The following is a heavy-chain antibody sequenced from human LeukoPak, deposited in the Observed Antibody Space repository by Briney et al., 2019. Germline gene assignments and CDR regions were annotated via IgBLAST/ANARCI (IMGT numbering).Heavy chain of an antibody. V-gene: IGHV2-5*02. CDR1: GFSLTTPAVG. J-gene: IGHJ4*02. CDR3: AHLNYYSATSSPIN. CDR2: IYWDDDK. Sequence: SGPTLVNPTQTLTLTCTFSGFSLTTPAVGVAWIRQPPGKALEWLAIIYWDDDKRYSPSLKSRLTTTKDTSKNQVVLTMTSMDPVDTATYYCAHLNYYSATSSPINWGQGTLVTVSS. D-gene: IGHD3-22*01.